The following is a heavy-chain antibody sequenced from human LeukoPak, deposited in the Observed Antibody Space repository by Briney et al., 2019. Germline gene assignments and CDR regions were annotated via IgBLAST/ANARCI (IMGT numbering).Heavy chain of an antibody. D-gene: IGHD3-9*01. CDR2: ISGDGCST. CDR1: GFTFDDYA. CDR3: AKDMGPEVFDWLLDY. V-gene: IGHV3-43*02. J-gene: IGHJ4*02. Sequence: GGSLRLSCAASGFTFDDYAMHWVRQAPGKGLEWVSLISGDGCSTYYADSVQGRFTISRDNSKNSLYLQMNSLRTEDTALYYCAKDMGPEVFDWLLDYWGQGTLVTVSS.